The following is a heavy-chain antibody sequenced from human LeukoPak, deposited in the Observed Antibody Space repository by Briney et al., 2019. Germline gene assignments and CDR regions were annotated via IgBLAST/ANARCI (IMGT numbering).Heavy chain of an antibody. J-gene: IGHJ4*02. V-gene: IGHV3-53*01. D-gene: IGHD6-19*01. CDR3: AREVAVAGTLGY. CDR1: GFTVSSNY. CDR2: IYSGGST. Sequence: GGSLRLSCAASGFTVSSNYMSWVRQAPGKGLEWVSVIYSGGSTYYADSVKGRFTISRDNSKNTLYLQMNSLRAEDTAVYYCAREVAVAGTLGYWGQGTLVTVSS.